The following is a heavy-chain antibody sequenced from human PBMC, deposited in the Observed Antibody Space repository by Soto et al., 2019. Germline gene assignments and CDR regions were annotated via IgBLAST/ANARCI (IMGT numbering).Heavy chain of an antibody. CDR3: ARGGLYSSSWYLTYYYYGMDV. CDR1: GYTFTSYG. J-gene: IGHJ6*02. Sequence: ASVKVSCKASGYTFTSYGISWVRQAPGQGLEWMGWISSYNGNTNYAQKLQGRVTMTTDTSTSTAYMELRSLRSDDTAVYYCARGGLYSSSWYLTYYYYGMDVWGQGTTVTAP. CDR2: ISSYNGNT. D-gene: IGHD6-13*01. V-gene: IGHV1-18*04.